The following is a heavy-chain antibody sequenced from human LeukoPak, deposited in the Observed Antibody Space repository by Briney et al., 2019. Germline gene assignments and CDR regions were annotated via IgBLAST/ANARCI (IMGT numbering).Heavy chain of an antibody. CDR2: IKQDGSDK. J-gene: IGHJ1*01. Sequence: AGGSLRLSCAASGFSFSTYWMTWVRQAPGKGLEWVANIKQDGSDKYYVDSVKGRFTISRDNAKNSLYLQMNSLRVEDTALYWCIAARGPEYFYHWGQGTLVTVSS. V-gene: IGHV3-7*01. CDR1: GFSFSTYW. CDR3: IAARGPEYFYH. D-gene: IGHD6-6*01.